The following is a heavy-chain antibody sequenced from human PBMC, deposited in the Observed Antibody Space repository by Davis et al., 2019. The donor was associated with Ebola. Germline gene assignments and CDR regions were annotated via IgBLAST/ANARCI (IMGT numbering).Heavy chain of an antibody. J-gene: IGHJ4*02. CDR2: IRYDGSNK. Sequence: GESLKISCAASGFTFSSYGMHWVRQAPGKGLEWVAFIRYDGSNKYYADSVKGRFTISRDNSKNTLYLQMNSLRAEDTAVYYCAKDPRSSSWYELTNYWGQGTLVTVSS. CDR3: AKDPRSSSWYELTNY. V-gene: IGHV3-30*02. CDR1: GFTFSSYG. D-gene: IGHD6-13*01.